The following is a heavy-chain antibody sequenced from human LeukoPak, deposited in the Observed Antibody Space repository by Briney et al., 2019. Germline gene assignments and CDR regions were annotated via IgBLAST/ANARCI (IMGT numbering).Heavy chain of an antibody. CDR1: GYTFTGYY. CDR3: ARGGSRSSGAFDI. V-gene: IGHV1-2*02. Sequence: ASVKVSCKASGYTFTGYYLHRVRQVPGQGLEWVVWINPNNGGTNYAQTFQGRVTMTRDTSISTAYMELSRLRFDDTAVYYCARGGSRSSGAFDIWGQGTMVTVSS. D-gene: IGHD6-13*01. CDR2: INPNNGGT. J-gene: IGHJ3*02.